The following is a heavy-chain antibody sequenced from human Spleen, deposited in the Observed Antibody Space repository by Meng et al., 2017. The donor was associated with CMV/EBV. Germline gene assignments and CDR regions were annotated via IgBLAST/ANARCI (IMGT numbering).Heavy chain of an antibody. CDR1: GYTFSDFF. CDR2: INPNSGGT. D-gene: IGHD2-21*01. CDR3: ARDVFGYCGGDCYSPYYFDY. J-gene: IGHJ4*02. Sequence: ASVKVSCKASGYTFSDFFMHWVRQAPGQGLEWMGRINPNSGGTNYAQKFQGRVTMTRYTSINTAYVELSNLRSDDTAVYYCARDVFGYCGGDCYSPYYFDYWGQGTLVTVSS. V-gene: IGHV1-2*06.